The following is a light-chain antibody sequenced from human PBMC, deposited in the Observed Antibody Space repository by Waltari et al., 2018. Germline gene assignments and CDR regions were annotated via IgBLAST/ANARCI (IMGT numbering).Light chain of an antibody. CDR3: QQSYITAYT. V-gene: IGKV1-39*01. CDR1: QSISTS. CDR2: LAS. Sequence: IEMTQSPSSLSASVGDRVTITCRASQSISTSLNWYQQIPGKAPKLLIYLASTLQSGVQSRFSGSGSGTDFSLTISSLQPEDFATYYCQQSYITAYTFGQGTKVEIQ. J-gene: IGKJ2*01.